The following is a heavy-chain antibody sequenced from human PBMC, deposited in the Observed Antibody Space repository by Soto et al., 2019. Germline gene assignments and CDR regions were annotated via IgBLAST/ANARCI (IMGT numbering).Heavy chain of an antibody. V-gene: IGHV3-23*01. J-gene: IGHJ4*02. CDR3: AKYSSSWYVGPVYFDY. CDR2: ISGTGSST. D-gene: IGHD6-13*01. Sequence: GGSLRLSCVASGFTFSNFAMNWVRQAPGKGLEWVSAISGTGSSTYYADSVKGRFTISRDNSKTTLYLQMNSLRAEDTAVYYCAKYSSSWYVGPVYFDYWGQGTLVTVSS. CDR1: GFTFSNFA.